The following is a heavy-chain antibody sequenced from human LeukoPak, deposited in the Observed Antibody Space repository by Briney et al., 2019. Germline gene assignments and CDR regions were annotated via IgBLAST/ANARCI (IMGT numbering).Heavy chain of an antibody. V-gene: IGHV4-34*01. CDR2: INHSGST. J-gene: IGHJ4*02. CDR1: GGSFSGYY. D-gene: IGHD3-10*01. Sequence: SETLSLTCAVYGGSFSGYYWSWIRQPPGKGLEWIGEINHSGSTNYNPSLKSRVTISVDRSKNQFSLKVSSVTAADTGIFYCARRGFHGSGTLAFGLWGQGSLVSVTS. CDR3: ARRGFHGSGTLAFGL.